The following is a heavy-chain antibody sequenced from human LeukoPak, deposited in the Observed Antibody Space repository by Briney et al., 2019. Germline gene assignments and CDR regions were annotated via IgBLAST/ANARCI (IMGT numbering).Heavy chain of an antibody. CDR3: TGGLKIPSHNVPRGWFDP. CDR2: ISGSGGST. D-gene: IGHD1-14*01. J-gene: IGHJ5*02. CDR1: GFTFSSYA. V-gene: IGHV3-23*01. Sequence: GGSLRLSCAASGFTFSSYAMSWVRQAPGKGLEWVSAISGSGGSTYYADSVKGRFTISRDNAKNSLYLQMNSLRADDTAVYFCTGGLKIPSHNVPRGWFDPWGQGTLVTVSS.